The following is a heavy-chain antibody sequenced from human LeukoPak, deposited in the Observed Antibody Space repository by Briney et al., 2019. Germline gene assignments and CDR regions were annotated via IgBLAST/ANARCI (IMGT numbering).Heavy chain of an antibody. CDR2: IYHSGST. J-gene: IGHJ3*01. CDR1: GYSISSGHY. CDR3: ASSDNYGGDAFDV. V-gene: IGHV4-38-2*02. Sequence: SETLSLTCTVSGYSISSGHYWGWIRQPPGKGLEWIGSIYHSGSTYYNPSLKSRVTISVDASKNQFSLKLSSVTAADTAVYYCASSDNYGGDAFDVWGQGTMVTVSS. D-gene: IGHD4/OR15-4a*01.